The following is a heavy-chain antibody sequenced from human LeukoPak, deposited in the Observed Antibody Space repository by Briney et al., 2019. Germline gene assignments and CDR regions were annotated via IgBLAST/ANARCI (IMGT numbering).Heavy chain of an antibody. V-gene: IGHV4-4*07. CDR1: GGSLSSYY. Sequence: SETLPLTCTVSGGSLSSYYWSWIRQPAGKGLEYIGRIYSSGSPDYNPSLKSRVTMSVDTSKNQFSLRLSSVTASDTAVYFCARDPGRGFPPIWGQGTLVTVSS. D-gene: IGHD1-26*01. CDR2: IYSSGSP. CDR3: ARDPGRGFPPI. J-gene: IGHJ4*02.